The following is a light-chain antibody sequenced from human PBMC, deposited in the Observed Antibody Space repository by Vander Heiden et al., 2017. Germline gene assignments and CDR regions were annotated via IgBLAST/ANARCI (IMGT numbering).Light chain of an antibody. J-gene: IGLJ1*01. CDR3: CSYAGSSTFV. CDR2: EGS. CDR1: SSDVGSYNL. V-gene: IGLV2-23*01. Sequence: QSALTQPASVSGSPGQSITISCTGTSSDVGSYNLVSWYQQHPGKAPKRMIYEGSKRPSGVSNRFSGSKSGNTASLTISGLQAEDEADDDCCSYAGSSTFVFGTGTKVT.